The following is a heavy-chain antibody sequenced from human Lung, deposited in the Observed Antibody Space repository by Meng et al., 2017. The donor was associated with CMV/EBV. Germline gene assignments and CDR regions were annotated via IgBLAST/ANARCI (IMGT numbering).Heavy chain of an antibody. Sequence: SXTXSLXCTVSGGSISSYYWSWIRQPPGKGLEDIGYIHYSGSTSYNPSLKSRVTISVDTSKNQFSLKLSSVTAADTAVYYCARHGSGSYFYGMDVWVQGTXVTVSS. CDR2: IHYSGST. D-gene: IGHD3-10*01. J-gene: IGHJ6*02. CDR1: GGSISSYY. CDR3: ARHGSGSYFYGMDV. V-gene: IGHV4-59*01.